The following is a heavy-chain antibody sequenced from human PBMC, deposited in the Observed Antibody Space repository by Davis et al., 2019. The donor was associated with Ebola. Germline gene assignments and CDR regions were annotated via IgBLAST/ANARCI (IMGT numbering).Heavy chain of an antibody. Sequence: GESLKISCATSGFTFGDYTMHWVRQAPGKGLEWVSFINGDRGRIDYADSVKGRFTISGDNSKNSLYLQMNSLTTEDTALYYCAKAKFSGSALTGHWGQGTLVTVSS. CDR3: AKAKFSGSALTGH. CDR1: GFTFGDYT. D-gene: IGHD1-26*01. J-gene: IGHJ4*02. V-gene: IGHV3-43*02. CDR2: INGDRGRI.